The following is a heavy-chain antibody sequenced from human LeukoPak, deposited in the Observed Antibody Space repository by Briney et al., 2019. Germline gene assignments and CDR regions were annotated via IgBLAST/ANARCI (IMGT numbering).Heavy chain of an antibody. Sequence: SETLSLTCTVSGGSISSYYWSWIRQPPGKGLEWIGYIYYSGSTNYNPSLKSRVTISVDTSKNQFSLKLSSVTAADTGVYYCARGSDFWSGYDYYYYYMDVWGKGTTVTVSS. CDR1: GGSISSYY. D-gene: IGHD3-3*01. CDR2: IYYSGST. V-gene: IGHV4-59*01. CDR3: ARGSDFWSGYDYYYYYMDV. J-gene: IGHJ6*03.